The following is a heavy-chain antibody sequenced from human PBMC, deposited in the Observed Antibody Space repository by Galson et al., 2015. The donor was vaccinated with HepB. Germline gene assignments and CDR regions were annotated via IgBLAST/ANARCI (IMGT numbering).Heavy chain of an antibody. CDR3: ARDLKAVAGTGTYYYYGMDV. Sequence: SLRLSCAASGFTFSSYTMNWVRQAPGKGLEWVSSISSSSSNIYYADSVKGRFTISRDNAKNSLYLQMNSLRAEDTAVYYCARDLKAVAGTGTYYYYGMDVWGQGTTVTVSS. V-gene: IGHV3-21*01. J-gene: IGHJ6*02. D-gene: IGHD6-19*01. CDR2: ISSSSSNI. CDR1: GFTFSSYT.